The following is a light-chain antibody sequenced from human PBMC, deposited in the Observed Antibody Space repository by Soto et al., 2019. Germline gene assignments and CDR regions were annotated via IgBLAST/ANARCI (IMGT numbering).Light chain of an antibody. V-gene: IGKV3-11*01. CDR2: DAS. CDR1: QSVSSY. J-gene: IGKJ1*01. Sequence: EIVLAQSPATLSLSPGEGATLSCRASQSVSSYLAWYQQKPGQAPRLLIYDASHRATDIPARFSGSGSGTDFTVTISSLESEDFAVYYCQQRINWPVTFGQGTRVEIK. CDR3: QQRINWPVT.